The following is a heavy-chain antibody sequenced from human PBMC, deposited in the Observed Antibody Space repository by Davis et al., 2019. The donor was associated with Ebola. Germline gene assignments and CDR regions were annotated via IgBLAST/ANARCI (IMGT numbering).Heavy chain of an antibody. V-gene: IGHV4-34*01. CDR1: GGSISSYY. Sequence: PGGSLRLSCTVSGGSISSYYWSWIRQPPGKGLEWIGEINHSGSTNYNPSLKSRVTISVDTSKNQFSLKLSSVTAADTAVYYCARVRAPYCSSTSCYPHWFDPWGQGTLVTVSS. D-gene: IGHD2-2*01. J-gene: IGHJ5*02. CDR2: INHSGST. CDR3: ARVRAPYCSSTSCYPHWFDP.